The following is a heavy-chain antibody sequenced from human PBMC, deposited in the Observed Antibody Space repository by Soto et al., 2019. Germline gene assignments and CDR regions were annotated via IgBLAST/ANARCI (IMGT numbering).Heavy chain of an antibody. CDR1: GFTFSSYW. D-gene: IGHD6-6*01. Sequence: EVQLVESGGGLVQPGGSLRLSCAASGFTFSSYWMRWVRQAPGKGLEWVANIKQDGSEKYYVDSVKGRFTISRDNAKNSLYLQMNSLRAEDTAVYFCARALGFSSSSGPFAYWGRGTLVTVSS. J-gene: IGHJ4*02. CDR2: IKQDGSEK. CDR3: ARALGFSSSSGPFAY. V-gene: IGHV3-7*01.